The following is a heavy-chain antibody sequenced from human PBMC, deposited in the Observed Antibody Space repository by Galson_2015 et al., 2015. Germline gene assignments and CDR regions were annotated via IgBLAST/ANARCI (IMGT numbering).Heavy chain of an antibody. J-gene: IGHJ4*02. CDR3: AKYWRPYTAVVLVDY. D-gene: IGHD5-18*01. V-gene: IGHV3-30*18. CDR2: ISYDGSNK. Sequence: SLRLSCAASGFTFSSYGMHWVRQAPGKGLEWVAVISYDGSNKYYADSVKGRFTISRDNSKNTRYLQMNSLRAEDTAVYYCAKYWRPYTAVVLVDYWGQGTLLTVSS. CDR1: GFTFSSYG.